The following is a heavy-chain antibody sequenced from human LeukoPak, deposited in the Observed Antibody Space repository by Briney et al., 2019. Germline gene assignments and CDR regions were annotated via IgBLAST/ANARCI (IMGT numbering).Heavy chain of an antibody. CDR1: GGSISNYH. J-gene: IGHJ5*02. Sequence: PSETLSLTCTVSGGSISNYHWSWLRQPPGKGLEWIGYIYYSGNTNYNPSLKSRLTISLDTSKNQVSLRLSSVTAADTAVYHCARKDGDLWGQGTLATVSS. CDR3: ARKDGDL. CDR2: IYYSGNT. V-gene: IGHV4-59*08.